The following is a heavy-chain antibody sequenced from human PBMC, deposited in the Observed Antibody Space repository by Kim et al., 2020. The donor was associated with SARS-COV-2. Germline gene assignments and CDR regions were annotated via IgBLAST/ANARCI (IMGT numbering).Heavy chain of an antibody. CDR1: GGSISSSSYY. CDR2: IYYSGST. J-gene: IGHJ4*02. CDR3: AREGEWLVRAFDY. D-gene: IGHD6-19*01. V-gene: IGHV4-39*07. Sequence: SQTLSLTCTVSGGSISSSSYYWGWIRQPPGKGLEWIGSIYYSGSTYYNPSLKSRVTISVDTSKNQFSLKLSSVTAADTAVYYCAREGEWLVRAFDYWGQGTLVTVSS.